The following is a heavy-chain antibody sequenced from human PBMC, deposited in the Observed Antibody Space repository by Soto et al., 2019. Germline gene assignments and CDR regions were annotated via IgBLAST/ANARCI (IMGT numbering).Heavy chain of an antibody. J-gene: IGHJ4*02. V-gene: IGHV3-74*01. D-gene: IGHD3-3*01. CDR1: GFTFSIYW. CDR2: INSDGSGT. CDR3: ARQYYDFWSAYPGGLHFVY. Sequence: GGSLRLSCAASGFTFSIYWMHWVRQAPGKGLVWVSRINSDGSGTTYADSVKGRFTISRDNAKNTLYLQMNSLRAEDTAVYYCARQYYDFWSAYPGGLHFVYWGQGTLVTVSS.